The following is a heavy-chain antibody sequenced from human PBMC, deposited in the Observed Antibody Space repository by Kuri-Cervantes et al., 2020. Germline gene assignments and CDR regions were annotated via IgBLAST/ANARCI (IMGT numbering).Heavy chain of an antibody. D-gene: IGHD1-26*01. V-gene: IGHV3-33*01. CDR2: IWYDGSNK. CDR3: ARDAGAHHFDY. CDR1: GFTFKTYG. J-gene: IGHJ4*02. Sequence: LSLTCAASGFTFKTYGMHWVRQAPGKGLEWVPIIWYDGSNKYYADSVKGRFTISRDNSKNTLYLQMNSLRAEDTAVYYCARDAGAHHFDYWGQGTLVTDSS.